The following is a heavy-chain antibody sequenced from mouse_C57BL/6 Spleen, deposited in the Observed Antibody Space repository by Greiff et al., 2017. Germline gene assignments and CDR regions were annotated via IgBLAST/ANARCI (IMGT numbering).Heavy chain of an antibody. D-gene: IGHD2-4*01. CDR2: INPGSGGT. Sequence: QVQLQQSGAELVRPGTSVKVSCKASGYAFTNYLIEWVKQRPGQGLEWIGVINPGSGGTNYNEKFKGKATLTADKSYSTTYMQLSSLTSEDSAVYFCARSSCDYAPYYAMDYWGQGTSVTVSS. CDR3: ARSSCDYAPYYAMDY. J-gene: IGHJ4*01. V-gene: IGHV1-54*01. CDR1: GYAFTNYL.